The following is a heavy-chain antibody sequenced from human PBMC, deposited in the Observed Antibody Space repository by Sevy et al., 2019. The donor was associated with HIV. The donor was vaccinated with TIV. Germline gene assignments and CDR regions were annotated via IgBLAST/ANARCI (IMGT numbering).Heavy chain of an antibody. CDR2: ISYDGSNK. D-gene: IGHD5-18*01. J-gene: IGHJ4*02. CDR1: GFTFSSYA. V-gene: IGHV3-30-3*01. CDR3: ARDGVGYTAMGPFDY. Sequence: GGSLRLSCAASGFTFSSYAMHWVRQAPGKGLEWVAVISYDGSNKYYADSVKGRFTISRDNSKNTLYLQMNGLRAEDTAVYYCARDGVGYTAMGPFDYWGQGTLVTVSS.